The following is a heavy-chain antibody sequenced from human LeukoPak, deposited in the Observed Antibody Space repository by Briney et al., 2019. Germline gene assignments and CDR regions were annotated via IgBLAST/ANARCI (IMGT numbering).Heavy chain of an antibody. D-gene: IGHD3-22*01. CDR2: IYTSGST. Sequence: SQTLSLTCTVSGGSLSSGSYYWGWLRQPAGTGLEWVERIYTSGSTNYNPSLKSRVTISVDTSKNQFSLKLSSVTAADTAVYFCARGPYSYDSSGAFDIWGQGTMVTVSS. CDR3: ARGPYSYDSSGAFDI. V-gene: IGHV4-61*02. J-gene: IGHJ3*02. CDR1: GGSLSSGSYY.